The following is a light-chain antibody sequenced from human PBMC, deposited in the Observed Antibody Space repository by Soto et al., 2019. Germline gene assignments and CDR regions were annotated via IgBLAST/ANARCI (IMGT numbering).Light chain of an antibody. CDR3: QQYDDYSWKT. Sequence: DIQLTQSPSTLSASVGDRVTITCRASQSVGSWLAWYQRRPGKAPRLLIYDASSLDSGVPARFSGSGSGTEFTLTVSSLQPDDFATYYCQQYDDYSWKTFGQGTKV. CDR1: QSVGSW. CDR2: DAS. V-gene: IGKV1-5*01. J-gene: IGKJ1*01.